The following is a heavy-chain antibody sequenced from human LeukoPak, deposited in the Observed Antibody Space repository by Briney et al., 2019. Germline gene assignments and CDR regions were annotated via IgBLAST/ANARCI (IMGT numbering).Heavy chain of an antibody. CDR2: IYTSGST. D-gene: IGHD3-10*01. CDR1: GGSISSYH. CDR3: ARDNYYGSGSFYYYYYYYMDV. V-gene: IGHV4-4*07. J-gene: IGHJ6*03. Sequence: SETLSLTCTVSGGSISSYHWSWIRQPAGKGLEWIGRIYTSGSTNYNPSLKSRVTMSVDTSKNQFSLKLSSVTAADTAVYYCARDNYYGSGSFYYYYYYYMDVWGKGTTVTVSS.